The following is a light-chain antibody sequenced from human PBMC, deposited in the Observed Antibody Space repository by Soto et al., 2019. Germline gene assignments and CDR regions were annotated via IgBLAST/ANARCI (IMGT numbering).Light chain of an antibody. V-gene: IGKV3-11*01. CDR3: QQRNIGLT. Sequence: EIVLTQSPATLSLSPGERATLSCRASQSVSSYLAGYQQKPGQAPRLLIYDASSRARGIPARFSGSGSETDFTLTISSLEPEVFAVYSCQQRNIGLTFGPGTKVDLK. CDR2: DAS. CDR1: QSVSSY. J-gene: IGKJ3*01.